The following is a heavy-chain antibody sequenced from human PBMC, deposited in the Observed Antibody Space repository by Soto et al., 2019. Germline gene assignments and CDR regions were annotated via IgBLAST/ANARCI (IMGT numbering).Heavy chain of an antibody. J-gene: IGHJ6*02. CDR1: GFTFSSYD. Sequence: QVQLVESGGGVVQPGRSLRLSCAASGFTFSSYDILWVRQAPGKGLEWVALISYDGTDKYYADSVKGRFTISRDNSKNTLYLQMSSLGPEDTAVYYCVKERYAQLWLEDYGMDVWGQGTTVTV. CDR2: ISYDGTDK. CDR3: VKERYAQLWLEDYGMDV. D-gene: IGHD5-18*01. V-gene: IGHV3-30*18.